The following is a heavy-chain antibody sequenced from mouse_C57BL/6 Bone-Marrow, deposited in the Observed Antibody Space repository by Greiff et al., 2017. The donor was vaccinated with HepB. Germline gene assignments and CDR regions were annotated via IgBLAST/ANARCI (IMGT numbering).Heavy chain of an antibody. CDR2: IDPSDSYT. CDR1: GYTFTSYW. D-gene: IGHD1-1*01. V-gene: IGHV1-59*01. Sequence: VQLQQPGAELVRPGTSVKLSCKASGYTFTSYWMHWVKQRPGQGLEWIGVIDPSDSYTNYNQKFKGKATLTVDTSSSTAYMQLSSLTSEDSAVYYCASLGGSFFAYWGQGTLVTVSA. CDR3: ASLGGSFFAY. J-gene: IGHJ3*01.